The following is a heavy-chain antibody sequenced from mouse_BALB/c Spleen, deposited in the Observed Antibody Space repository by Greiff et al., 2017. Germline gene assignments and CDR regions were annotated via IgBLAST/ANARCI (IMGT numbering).Heavy chain of an antibody. CDR3: ARANWDGFDY. CDR2: ISDGGSYT. V-gene: IGHV5-4*02. Sequence: EVKLEESGGGLVKPGGSLKLSCAASGFTFSDYYMYWVRQTPEKRLEWVATISDGGSYTYYPDSVKGRFTISRDNAKNNLYLQMSSLKSEDTAMYYCARANWDGFDYWGQGTTLTVSS. CDR1: GFTFSDYY. D-gene: IGHD4-1*01. J-gene: IGHJ2*01.